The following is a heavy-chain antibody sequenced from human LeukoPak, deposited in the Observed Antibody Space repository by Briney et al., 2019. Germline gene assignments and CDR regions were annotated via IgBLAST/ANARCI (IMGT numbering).Heavy chain of an antibody. J-gene: IGHJ4*02. CDR1: GFTFDDYT. CDR3: AKALGGYDRSGSHFDC. D-gene: IGHD3-22*01. V-gene: IGHV3-43*01. Sequence: GGSLRLSCAASGFTFDDYTMHWVRQAPGKGLEWVSLISWDGDTTYYADSVKGRFTISRDNSKNSLYLQMNSLRTEDTALYYCAKALGGYDRSGSHFDCGGQGTLVTVSS. CDR2: ISWDGDTT.